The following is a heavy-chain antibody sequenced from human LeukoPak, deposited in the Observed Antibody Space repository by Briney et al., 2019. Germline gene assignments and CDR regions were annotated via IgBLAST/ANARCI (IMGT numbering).Heavy chain of an antibody. CDR1: GFTFDDYG. CDR2: INWNGGST. J-gene: IGHJ4*02. Sequence: GGSLRLSCAASGFTFDDYGMSWVRQAPGKGLEWVSGINWNGGSTGYADSVKGRFTISRDNAKNSLYLQMNSLRAEDTALYYSARLSSTSEKPYSFDYWGQGTLVTVSS. V-gene: IGHV3-20*04. CDR3: ARLSSTSEKPYSFDY. D-gene: IGHD2-2*01.